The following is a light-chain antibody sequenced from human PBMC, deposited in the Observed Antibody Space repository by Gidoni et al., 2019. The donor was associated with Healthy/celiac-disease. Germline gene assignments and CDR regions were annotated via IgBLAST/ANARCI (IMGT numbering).Light chain of an antibody. CDR2: WAS. Sequence: DIVMTQSPDSLAVSLGERATINCKSSQSVLYSSNNKNYLAWYQQKPGQPPKLLIYWASTRESGVPDRFSGSGYGTDLTLTISSLQAEDVAVYYCQQYYSTPRTFGQGTKVEIK. CDR3: QQYYSTPRT. V-gene: IGKV4-1*01. J-gene: IGKJ1*01. CDR1: QSVLYSSNNKNY.